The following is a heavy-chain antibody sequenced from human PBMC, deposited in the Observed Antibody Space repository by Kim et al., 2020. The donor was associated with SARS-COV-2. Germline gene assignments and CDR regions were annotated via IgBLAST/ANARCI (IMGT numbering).Heavy chain of an antibody. Sequence: SETLSLTCAVYGGSFSGYYWSWIRQPPGKGLEWIGEINHSGSTNYNPSLKSRVTISVDTSKNQFSLKLSSVTAADTAVYYCARGHRLVDYWGQGTLVTVS. CDR1: GGSFSGYY. J-gene: IGHJ4*02. V-gene: IGHV4-34*01. CDR2: INHSGST. D-gene: IGHD3-22*01. CDR3: ARGHRLVDY.